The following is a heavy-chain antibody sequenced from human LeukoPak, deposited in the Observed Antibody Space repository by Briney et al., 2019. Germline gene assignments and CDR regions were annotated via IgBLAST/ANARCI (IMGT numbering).Heavy chain of an antibody. D-gene: IGHD3-16*01. J-gene: IGHJ4*02. CDR1: GGSFSGYY. CDR3: ASPDGAFDY. Sequence: SETLSLTCAVYGGSFSGYYWSWIRQPPGKGLEWIGEINHSGSTNYNPSLKSRVTISVDTSKNQFSLKLSSVTAADTAVHYCASPDGAFDYWGQGTLVTVSS. V-gene: IGHV4-34*01. CDR2: INHSGST.